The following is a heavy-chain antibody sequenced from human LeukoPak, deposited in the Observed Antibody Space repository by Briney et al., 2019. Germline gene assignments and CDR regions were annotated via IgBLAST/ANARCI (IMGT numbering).Heavy chain of an antibody. CDR3: VKEDGSGVFS. J-gene: IGHJ5*02. Sequence: RGSLRLSCSTSLLIFSNYALGWVRQPPGKGLAWVSTISPSGVTYYIHSVKCRFTIYRDKLKNPMFPQMNDVRAEDTAVYYVVKEDGSGVFSWGQGALVTVS. D-gene: IGHD3-10*01. V-gene: IGHV3-23*01. CDR1: LLIFSNYA. CDR2: ISPSGVT.